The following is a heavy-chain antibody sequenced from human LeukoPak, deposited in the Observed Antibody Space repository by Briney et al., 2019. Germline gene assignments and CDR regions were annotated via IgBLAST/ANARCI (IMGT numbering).Heavy chain of an antibody. CDR2: IYHSGST. D-gene: IGHD6-6*01. Sequence: SETLSLTCAVYGGSFSGYYWSWIRQPPGKGLEWIGSIYHSGSTYYNPSLKSRVTISVDTSKNQFSLKLSSVTAADTAVYYCAREYSSSSGPLYYWGQGTLVTVSS. J-gene: IGHJ4*02. V-gene: IGHV4-34*01. CDR3: AREYSSSSGPLYY. CDR1: GGSFSGYY.